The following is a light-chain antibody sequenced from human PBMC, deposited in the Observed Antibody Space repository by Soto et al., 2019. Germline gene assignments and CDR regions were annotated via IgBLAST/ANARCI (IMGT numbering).Light chain of an antibody. CDR1: QSISSW. CDR2: DAS. Sequence: DIPMTQSPSTLSASVGDRVTITCRASQSISSWLAWYQQKPGKAPKLLIYDASSLESGVPSRFSGSGSGTEFTLTISSLQPDDFANYYCQQYNSYWLTFGGGTKVEIK. V-gene: IGKV1-5*01. CDR3: QQYNSYWLT. J-gene: IGKJ4*01.